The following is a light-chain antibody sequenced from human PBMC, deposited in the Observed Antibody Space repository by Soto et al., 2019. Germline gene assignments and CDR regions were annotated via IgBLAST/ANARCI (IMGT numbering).Light chain of an antibody. CDR3: SSYTSSSTRV. CDR2: EVS. Sequence: QSVLTQPASVSGSPGQSIAISCIGTSSDVGAYDYVSWYQQHPDRAPKLMIYEVSNRPSGVSNRFSGSKSVNTATLTIPGLQAEDEADYYCSSYTSSSTRVFGTGTKVTVL. V-gene: IGLV2-14*03. J-gene: IGLJ1*01. CDR1: SSDVGAYDY.